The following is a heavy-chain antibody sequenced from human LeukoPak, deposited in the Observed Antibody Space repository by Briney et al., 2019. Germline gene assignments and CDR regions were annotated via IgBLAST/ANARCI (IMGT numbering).Heavy chain of an antibody. J-gene: IGHJ4*02. CDR2: INPKSGGT. Sequence: ASVNVSCKASGCTFSRYYMHWVRQAPGQGLEWMGWINPKSGGTNEAQKFHDRVTMTRDTSIRTAYMEVSRLRSDDTAVYYCARSGRGTYYYFDLWGQGTLVTVSS. CDR3: ARSGRGTYYYFDL. V-gene: IGHV1-2*02. CDR1: GCTFSRYY. D-gene: IGHD5-12*01.